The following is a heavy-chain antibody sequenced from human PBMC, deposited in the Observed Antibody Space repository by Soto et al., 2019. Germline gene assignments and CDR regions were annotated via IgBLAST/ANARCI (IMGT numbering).Heavy chain of an antibody. CDR1: GGSISTSNW. CDR2: VYRTGST. V-gene: IGHV4-4*02. D-gene: IGHD6-13*01. CDR3: ARARATIAAAAIFDC. J-gene: IGHJ4*02. Sequence: QVQLQESGPGLVKPSGTLSLTCAVSGGSISTSNWWSWVRQPPGKGLEGIGEVYRTGSTNYNPSLESRVIVSVDKSNNQFSLKLTSVTAADTAVYYCARARATIAAAAIFDCWGQGTLVTVSS.